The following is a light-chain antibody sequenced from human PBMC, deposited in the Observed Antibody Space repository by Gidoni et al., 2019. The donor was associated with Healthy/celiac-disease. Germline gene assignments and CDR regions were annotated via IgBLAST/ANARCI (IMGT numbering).Light chain of an antibody. V-gene: IGKV1-39*01. CDR3: QQSYSTPQT. Sequence: IPLPQSPSSLSASVGDRVTITCRASQSISSYLNWYQQKPGKAPKLLIYAASSLQSGVPSRFSGSGSGTDFTLTISSLQPEDFATYYCQQSYSTPQTFGQGTKLEIK. J-gene: IGKJ2*01. CDR1: QSISSY. CDR2: AAS.